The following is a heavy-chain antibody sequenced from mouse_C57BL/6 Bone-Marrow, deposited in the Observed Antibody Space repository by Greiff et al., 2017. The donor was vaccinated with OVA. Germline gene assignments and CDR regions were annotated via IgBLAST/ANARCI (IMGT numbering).Heavy chain of an antibody. J-gene: IGHJ2*01. CDR2: ISSGSSTI. CDR3: ARKDYDLDY. D-gene: IGHD2-4*01. Sequence: EVMLVESGGGLVKPGGSLKLSCAASGFTFSDYGMHWVRPAPEKGLEWVAYISSGSSTIYYADTLKGRFTISRDNAKNTLFLQMTSLRSEDTAMYYCARKDYDLDYWGQGTTLTVSS. V-gene: IGHV5-17*01. CDR1: GFTFSDYG.